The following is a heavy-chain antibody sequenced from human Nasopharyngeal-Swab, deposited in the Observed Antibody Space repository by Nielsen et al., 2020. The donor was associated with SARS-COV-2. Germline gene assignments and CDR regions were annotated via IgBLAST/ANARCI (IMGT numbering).Heavy chain of an antibody. CDR3: AHRHCSSTSCYFDY. J-gene: IGHJ4*02. CDR2: IYWDDDK. V-gene: IGHV2-5*02. CDR1: GFSLSTSRVG. Sequence: PTLVKPTQTLTLTCTFSGFSLSTSRVGVGWIRQPPGKALEWLALIYWDDDKRYSPSLKSRLTITKDTSKNQVVLTMTNMDPVDTATYYCAHRHCSSTSCYFDYWGQGTLVTVSS. D-gene: IGHD2-2*01.